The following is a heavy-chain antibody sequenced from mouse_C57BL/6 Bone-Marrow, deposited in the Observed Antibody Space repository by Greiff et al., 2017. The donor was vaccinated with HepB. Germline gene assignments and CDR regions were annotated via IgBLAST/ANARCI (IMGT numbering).Heavy chain of an antibody. J-gene: IGHJ4*01. CDR2: ISDGGSYT. D-gene: IGHD1-2*01. Sequence: EVKLQESGGGLVKPGGSLKLSCAASGFTFSSYAMSWVRQTPEKRLEWVATISDGGSYTYYPDNVKGRFTISRDNAKNNLYLQMSHLKSEDTAMYYCAREASRPLVDYWGQGTSVTVSS. CDR3: AREASRPLVDY. V-gene: IGHV5-4*01. CDR1: GFTFSSYA.